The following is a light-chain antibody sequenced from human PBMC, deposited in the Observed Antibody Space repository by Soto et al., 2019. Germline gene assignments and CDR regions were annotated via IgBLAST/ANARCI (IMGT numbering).Light chain of an antibody. CDR1: QSVSSY. V-gene: IGKV3-11*01. CDR3: QQRSNWPPF. J-gene: IGKJ5*01. CDR2: DSS. Sequence: EIVLTQSPATLSLSPGERATLSCRASQSVSSYLAWYQQKPGKAPRLLIYDSSNRATGIPARFSVSGSWTDFTLTISSLEPEDFAVYYCQQRSNWPPFFGQGTRLEIK.